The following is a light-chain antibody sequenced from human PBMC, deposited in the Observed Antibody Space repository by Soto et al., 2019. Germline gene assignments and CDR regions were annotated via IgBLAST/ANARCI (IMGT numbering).Light chain of an antibody. J-gene: IGKJ1*01. CDR2: GAS. V-gene: IGKV3-20*01. CDR3: QHYGSTPWT. CDR1: QRVSSSY. Sequence: PGERATLSCRASQRVSSSYLAWYQPKPGQAPRLLIYGASSRATDIPDRITGSGSGTDFTLTISRLEPEDFAVYYCQHYGSTPWTFGQGTKVEIK.